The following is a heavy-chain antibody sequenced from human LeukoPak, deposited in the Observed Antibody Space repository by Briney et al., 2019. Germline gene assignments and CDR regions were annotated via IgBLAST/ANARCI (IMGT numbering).Heavy chain of an antibody. Sequence: GGSLRLSCAASGNYCMHWVSQVPGQGLVWVSAISGSGGSTYYADSVKGRFTISRDNSKNTLYLQMNSLRAEDTAVYYCAKVGDSSSWYLDWFDPWGQGTLVTVSS. CDR1: GNYC. CDR2: ISGSGGST. CDR3: AKVGDSSSWYLDWFDP. J-gene: IGHJ5*02. D-gene: IGHD6-13*01. V-gene: IGHV3-23*01.